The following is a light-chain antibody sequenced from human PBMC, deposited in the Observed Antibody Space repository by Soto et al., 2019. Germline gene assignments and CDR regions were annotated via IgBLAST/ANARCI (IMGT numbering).Light chain of an antibody. V-gene: IGKV3-11*01. CDR1: QSVSSY. CDR3: QQRSNWPPRGT. J-gene: IGKJ2*02. Sequence: EIVLTQSPATLSLSPGERATLSCRASQSVSSYLAWYQQKPGQAPRLLIYDASNRATGIPARFSGSGSGTDFARTISSLEPEDFAVYYCQQRSNWPPRGTFGQGTKLEIK. CDR2: DAS.